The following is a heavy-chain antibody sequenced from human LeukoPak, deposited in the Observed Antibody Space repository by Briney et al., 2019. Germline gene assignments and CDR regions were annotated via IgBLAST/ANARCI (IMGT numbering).Heavy chain of an antibody. D-gene: IGHD5-18*01. V-gene: IGHV3-23*01. Sequence: PGGSLRLSCAASGFTFSSYAMSWVRQAPGKGLEWVSAISGSGGSTYYADSVKGRFTISRDNSKNTLYLQMNSLRAEDMAVYYCAKDKPLIQLWFKAFDIWGQGTMVTVSS. J-gene: IGHJ3*02. CDR1: GFTFSSYA. CDR3: AKDKPLIQLWFKAFDI. CDR2: ISGSGGST.